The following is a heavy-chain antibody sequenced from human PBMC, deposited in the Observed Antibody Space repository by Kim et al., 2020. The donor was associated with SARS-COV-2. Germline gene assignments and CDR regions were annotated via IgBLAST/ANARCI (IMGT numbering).Heavy chain of an antibody. CDR1: GFTFSNAW. V-gene: IGHV3-15*01. CDR3: TTDRAHGYYYYYGMDV. Sequence: GGSLRLSCAASGFTFSNAWMSWVRQAPGKGLEWVGRIKSKTDGGTTDYAAPVKGRFTISRDDSKNTLYLQMNSLKTEDTAVYYCTTDRAHGYYYYYGMDVCGPGTTVTVSS. D-gene: IGHD3-10*01. CDR2: IKSKTDGGTT. J-gene: IGHJ6*02.